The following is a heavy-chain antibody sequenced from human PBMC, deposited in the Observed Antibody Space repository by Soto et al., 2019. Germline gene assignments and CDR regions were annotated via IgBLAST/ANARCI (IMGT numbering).Heavy chain of an antibody. D-gene: IGHD2-21*02. CDR1: GFTFSSYA. V-gene: IGHV3-23*01. Sequence: EVQLLESGGGLVQPGGSLRLSCAASGFTFSSYAMSWVRQAPGTGLEWVSGMSGSGGSTYYADSVKGRFTISRDNFKNTQYWQMNSLRAEDTAVYYCAKRLTSYYCMDVWGQGTTVTVSS. CDR3: AKRLTSYYCMDV. CDR2: MSGSGGST. J-gene: IGHJ6*02.